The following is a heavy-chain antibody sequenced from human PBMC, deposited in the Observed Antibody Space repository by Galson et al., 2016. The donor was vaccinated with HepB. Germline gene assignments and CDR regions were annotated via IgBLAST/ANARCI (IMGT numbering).Heavy chain of an antibody. CDR1: GGSIKDGHFY. V-gene: IGHV4-4*07. D-gene: IGHD3-22*01. J-gene: IGHJ4*02. Sequence: SETLSLTCTVSGGSIKDGHFYWSWIRQPAGKGLEWIGRIYASGNTNYNPSLKSRVSMTLDTTSNQFSLTLASVTAADTALYYCARGTPRLHIIDTMSYYFAVWGQGAQVTVSS. CDR3: ARGTPRLHIIDTMSYYFAV. CDR2: IYASGNT.